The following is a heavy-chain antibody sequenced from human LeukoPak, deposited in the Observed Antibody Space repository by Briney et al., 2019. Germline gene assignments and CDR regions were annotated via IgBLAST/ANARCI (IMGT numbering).Heavy chain of an antibody. CDR2: LYSDGNT. V-gene: IGHV3-53*01. D-gene: IGHD1-14*01. J-gene: IGHJ4*02. Sequence: GGSLRHSCAASGFTVITNVMTWVRQAPGKGLEWVSVLYSDGNTKYADSVQGRFTISRDNSKNTLYLEMNSLSPDDTAVYYCARGVEPLAANTLAYWGQGTLVTVSS. CDR3: ARGVEPLAANTLAY. CDR1: GFTVITNV.